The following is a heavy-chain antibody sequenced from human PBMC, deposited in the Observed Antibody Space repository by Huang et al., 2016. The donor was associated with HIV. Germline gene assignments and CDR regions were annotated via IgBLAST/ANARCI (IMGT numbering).Heavy chain of an antibody. J-gene: IGHJ6*03. CDR2: MNPSSGNT. CDR1: GYTFTSYN. CDR3: ARGAVFAFFHYYYSYMDV. D-gene: IGHD2-8*01. Sequence: QVHLVQSGAEVKKPGASVTVSCKASGYTFTSYNINWVRQATGQGVGWMGGMNPSSGNTGYAQKYQCRVTSTRDTSIGTAYMELSSLRSDDTAVYYCARGAVFAFFHYYYSYMDVWGKGTTVTVSS. V-gene: IGHV1-8*01.